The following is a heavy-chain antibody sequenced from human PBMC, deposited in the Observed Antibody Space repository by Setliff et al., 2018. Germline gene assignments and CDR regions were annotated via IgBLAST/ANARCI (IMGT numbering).Heavy chain of an antibody. J-gene: IGHJ4*02. Sequence: GGSLRLSCAASGFTFSTYRMHWVRQAPGKGLEWVSSISRDSLHIYYADSLKGRFTISRDNAEDSLYLQMNSLRAEDTAVYYCARVRRERQQQGYFDYWGQGTLVTVSS. CDR3: ARVRRERQQQGYFDY. D-gene: IGHD6-13*01. CDR1: GFTFSTYR. V-gene: IGHV3-21*01. CDR2: ISRDSLHI.